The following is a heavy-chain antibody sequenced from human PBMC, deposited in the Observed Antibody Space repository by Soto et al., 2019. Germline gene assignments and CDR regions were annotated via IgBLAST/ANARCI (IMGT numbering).Heavy chain of an antibody. CDR1: GFTFSSYG. J-gene: IGHJ4*02. CDR2: IWYDGSNK. CDR3: ARESSAIQLWLPDY. D-gene: IGHD5-18*01. V-gene: IGHV3-33*01. Sequence: QVQLVESGGGVVQPGRSLRLSCAASGFTFSSYGMHWVRQAPGKGLEWVAVIWYDGSNKYYADSVKGRFTISRDNSKNTLYLQMNSLRAEDTAVYYCARESSAIQLWLPDYWGQGTLVTVSS.